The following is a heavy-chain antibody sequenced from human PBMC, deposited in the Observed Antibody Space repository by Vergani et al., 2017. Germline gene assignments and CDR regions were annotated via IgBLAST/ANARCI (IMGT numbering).Heavy chain of an antibody. CDR1: GGSISSYY. V-gene: IGHV4-59*01. CDR2: IYYSGST. D-gene: IGHD3-9*01. J-gene: IGHJ4*02. CDR3: ARLGLGYDILTGSVFDY. Sequence: QVQLQESGPGLVKPSETLSLTCTVSGGSISSYYWSWIRQPPGKGLEWIGYIYYSGSTNYNPSLKSRVTISVDTSKNQFSLKLSSVTAADTAVYYCARLGLGYDILTGSVFDYWGQGTLVTVSS.